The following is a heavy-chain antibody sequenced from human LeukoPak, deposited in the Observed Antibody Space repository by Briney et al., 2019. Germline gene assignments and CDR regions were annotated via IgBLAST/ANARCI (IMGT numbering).Heavy chain of an antibody. J-gene: IGHJ6*03. CDR1: GGSFSSRIFY. CDR3: ARDTRANSYFYYMDV. Sequence: TSSETLSLTCTVSGGSFSSRIFYWGWLRQPPWKGLQWIGPISYGGITYHNPSLKRRISLSVDTSENQFSLKLSSVTAADTAVYYCARDTRANSYFYYMDVWGKGTTVTVSS. V-gene: IGHV4-39*07. CDR2: ISYGGIT.